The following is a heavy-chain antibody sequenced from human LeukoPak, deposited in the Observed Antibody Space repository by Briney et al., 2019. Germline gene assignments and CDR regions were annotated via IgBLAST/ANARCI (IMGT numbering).Heavy chain of an antibody. V-gene: IGHV1-69*13. D-gene: IGHD6-13*01. Sequence: GASVKVSCKASGGTFSSYAISWVRQAPGQGLEWMGGIIPIFGTANYAQKFQGRVTITADESTSTAYMELSSLRSEDTAVYYCARDSLSVAAAMWEISPPRYFLSFDYWGQGTLVTVSS. CDR2: IIPIFGTA. CDR3: ARDSLSVAAAMWEISPPRYFLSFDY. J-gene: IGHJ4*02. CDR1: GGTFSSYA.